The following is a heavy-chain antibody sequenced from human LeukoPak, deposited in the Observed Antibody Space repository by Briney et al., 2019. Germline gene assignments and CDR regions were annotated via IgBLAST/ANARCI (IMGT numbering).Heavy chain of an antibody. CDR3: ARRARGYGGTLFDY. V-gene: IGHV4-39*01. CDR2: IYYSGST. D-gene: IGHD4-23*01. CDR1: GGSISSSSYY. Sequence: SETLSLTCTVSGGSISSSSYYWGWIRQPPGKGLEWIGSIYYSGSTYYNPSLKSRVTISVDTSKNQFSLKLSSVTAADTAVYYCARRARGYGGTLFDYWGQGTLVTVSS. J-gene: IGHJ4*02.